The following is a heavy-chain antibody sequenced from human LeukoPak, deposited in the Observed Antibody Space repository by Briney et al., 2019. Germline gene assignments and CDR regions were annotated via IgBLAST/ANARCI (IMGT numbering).Heavy chain of an antibody. Sequence: GESLKISCKGSGYSFTSYWIGWVRQMPGKGLEWMGIIYPGDSDTRYSPSFQGQVTISADKSISTAYLQWSSLKASDTAMYYCARRPRLNYYGSGSYLDYWGQGTLVTVSS. J-gene: IGHJ4*02. CDR1: GYSFTSYW. CDR3: ARRPRLNYYGSGSYLDY. D-gene: IGHD3-10*01. V-gene: IGHV5-51*01. CDR2: IYPGDSDT.